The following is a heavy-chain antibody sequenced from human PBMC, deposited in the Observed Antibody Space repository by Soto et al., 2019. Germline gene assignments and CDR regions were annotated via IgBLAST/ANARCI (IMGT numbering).Heavy chain of an antibody. V-gene: IGHV4-59*08. J-gene: IGHJ3*01. Sequence: PSETLSLTCTVSGVSFSSYYCSWIRQPPGKGLEWIGYIHYSGVTSYNPSLKSRVAISVETSKNQFSLKLSSVTAADTAVYYCVRKGRPLVILTVYYLLFALWGQGTMVTVSS. D-gene: IGHD3-9*01. CDR2: IHYSGVT. CDR3: VRKGRPLVILTVYYLLFAL. CDR1: GVSFSSYY.